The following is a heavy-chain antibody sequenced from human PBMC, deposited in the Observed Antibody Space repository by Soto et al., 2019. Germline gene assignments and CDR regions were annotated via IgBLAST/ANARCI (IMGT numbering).Heavy chain of an antibody. Sequence: EVQLVESGGGLVQPGGSLRLSCAASGFTFSSYAMHWVRQAPGKGLEYVSAISSNGGSTYYANSVKGRFTISRDNSKNTLYHQMGSLRAEDMAVYYCARDSCSGGSCYGFAFDIWGQGTMVTVAS. CDR3: ARDSCSGGSCYGFAFDI. CDR2: ISSNGGST. D-gene: IGHD2-15*01. CDR1: GFTFSSYA. V-gene: IGHV3-64*01. J-gene: IGHJ3*02.